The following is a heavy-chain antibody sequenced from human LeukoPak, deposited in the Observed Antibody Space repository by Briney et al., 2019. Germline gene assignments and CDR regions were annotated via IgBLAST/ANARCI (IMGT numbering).Heavy chain of an antibody. V-gene: IGHV3-7*01. CDR3: ARLVWGTDRYFEL. J-gene: IGHJ4*02. CDR2: IKQDATAK. D-gene: IGHD3-16*01. Sequence: GGSLRLSCAASGFTFSGWMSWLRQAPGKGLEWLANIKQDATAKYYVDSVKGRFTISRDNAKNSLYLDMNSLRAEDTAVYYCARLVWGTDRYFELWGQGTLVTVSS. CDR1: GFTFSGW.